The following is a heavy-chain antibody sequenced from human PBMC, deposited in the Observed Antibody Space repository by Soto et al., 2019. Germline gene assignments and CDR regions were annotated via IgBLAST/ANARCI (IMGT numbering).Heavy chain of an antibody. D-gene: IGHD2-21*02. CDR1: GGSFSGYY. J-gene: IGHJ4*02. CDR2: INHSGST. V-gene: IGHV4-34*01. CDR3: ARLLVTAIPDY. Sequence: SETLSLTCAVYGGSFSGYYWSWIRQPPGKGLEWIGEINHSGSTNYNPSLKSRVTISVDTSKNQFSLKLSSVTAADTAVYYCARLLVTAIPDYWGQGTLVTVSS.